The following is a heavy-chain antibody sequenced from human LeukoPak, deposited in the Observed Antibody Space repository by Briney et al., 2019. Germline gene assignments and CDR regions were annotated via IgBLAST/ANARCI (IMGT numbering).Heavy chain of an antibody. Sequence: GRSLRLSCVASGFSISNHFMHWVRHPPGKGLEWVAVIWSVGSNPFYADSVTGRLTIARDNSMNTLYLQMNSLRAEDTAVYYCAREFGRKYYFDYWGQGTLVTVSS. J-gene: IGHJ4*02. D-gene: IGHD3-10*01. CDR2: IWSVGSNP. CDR3: AREFGRKYYFDY. CDR1: GFSISNHF. V-gene: IGHV3-33*01.